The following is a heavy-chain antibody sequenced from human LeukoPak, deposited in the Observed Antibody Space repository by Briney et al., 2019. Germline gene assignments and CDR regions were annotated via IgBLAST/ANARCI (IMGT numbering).Heavy chain of an antibody. Sequence: PGGSLRLSCAASGFTFSSYAMSWVRQAPGKGLEWVSAISGSGGSTYYADSVKGRFTISRDNAKNTLYLQMNSLRAEDTAVYYCARVRDFWSGYYYYYYGMDVWGQGTTVTVSS. D-gene: IGHD3-3*01. CDR3: ARVRDFWSGYYYYYYGMDV. CDR1: GFTFSSYA. V-gene: IGHV3-23*01. J-gene: IGHJ6*02. CDR2: ISGSGGST.